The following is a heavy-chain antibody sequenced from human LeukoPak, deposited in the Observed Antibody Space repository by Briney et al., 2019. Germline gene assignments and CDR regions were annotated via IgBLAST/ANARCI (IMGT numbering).Heavy chain of an antibody. J-gene: IGHJ4*02. Sequence: GSLRPSFAASGFTVSSNYMSWVRQAPGKGLAWVSVIYSGGSTYYADSVKGRFTISRDNSKNTLYLQMNSLRAEDTAVYYCARDPGTAADGVSDDYWGQGTLVTVS. V-gene: IGHV3-66*01. CDR1: GFTVSSNY. D-gene: IGHD6-13*01. CDR3: ARDPGTAADGVSDDY. CDR2: IYSGGST.